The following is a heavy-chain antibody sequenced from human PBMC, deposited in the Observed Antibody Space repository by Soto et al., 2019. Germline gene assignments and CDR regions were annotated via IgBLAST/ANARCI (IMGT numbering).Heavy chain of an antibody. J-gene: IGHJ4*02. CDR1: GFTFSDYY. Sequence: QVQLVESGGGLVKPGGSLRLSCAASGFTFSDYYMSWIRQAPGEGLERGSYISSSSTYTNYAEAVKGRFTISRANAQNSLYLRMNSVRAEDTAGYYCARGVTVAGIDYWGQGTPVHV. CDR3: ARGVTVAGIDY. D-gene: IGHD6-19*01. CDR2: ISSSSTYT. V-gene: IGHV3-11*05.